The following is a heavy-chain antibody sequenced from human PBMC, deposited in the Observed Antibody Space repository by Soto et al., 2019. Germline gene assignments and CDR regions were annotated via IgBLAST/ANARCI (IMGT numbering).Heavy chain of an antibody. D-gene: IGHD3-3*01. CDR1: GFTFSSYA. V-gene: IGHV3-30-3*01. CDR2: ISYDGSNK. CDR3: ARDTYYDFWSGQSNYYYYYGMDV. Sequence: GGSLRLSCAASGFTFSSYAMHWVRQAPGKGLEWVAVISYDGSNKYYADSVKGRFTISRDNSKNTLYLQMNSLRAEDTAVYYCARDTYYDFWSGQSNYYYYYGMDVWGQGTTVTVSS. J-gene: IGHJ6*02.